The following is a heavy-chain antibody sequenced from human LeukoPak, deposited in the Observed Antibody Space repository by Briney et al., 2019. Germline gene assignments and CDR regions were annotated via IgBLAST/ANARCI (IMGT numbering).Heavy chain of an antibody. CDR2: MYPGDSDT. J-gene: IGHJ4*02. V-gene: IGHV5-51*01. D-gene: IGHD4-17*01. Sequence: GESLNISCKCSGYTFTNYLIGWGRQMPGKGLELMGIMYPGDSDTRYSPSFQGQVTISADKSISTAYLQWSSLKASDTAMYYCARGDYGDFRVFYTLFDYWGQGTLVTVSS. CDR3: ARGDYGDFRVFYTLFDY. CDR1: GYTFTNYL.